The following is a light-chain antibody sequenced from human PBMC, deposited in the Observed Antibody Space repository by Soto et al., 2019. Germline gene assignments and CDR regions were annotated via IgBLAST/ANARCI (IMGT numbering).Light chain of an antibody. Sequence: IMLTQSPGTLSLSPCDRATLSCRASQSISNTYLVWYQQKPGQAPRLLIYGASSRASGIPDRFSGSGSGTDFTLTINRLEPEDFALYYCQQFGSSPWTFGQGTKVDIK. CDR1: QSISNTY. CDR2: GAS. J-gene: IGKJ1*01. CDR3: QQFGSSPWT. V-gene: IGKV3-20*01.